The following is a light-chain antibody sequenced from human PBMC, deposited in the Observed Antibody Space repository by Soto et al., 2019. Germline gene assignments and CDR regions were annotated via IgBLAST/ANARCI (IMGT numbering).Light chain of an antibody. Sequence: EIVLTQSPATLSLSPGERATLSCRASQSVSSYLAWYQQKPGQAPRLLIYDASHRATGIPARFSGSGSGTDVTLTISSLEPEDFAVYYCQQRSNWLITFGQGTRLEIK. CDR1: QSVSSY. V-gene: IGKV3-11*01. CDR2: DAS. CDR3: QQRSNWLIT. J-gene: IGKJ5*01.